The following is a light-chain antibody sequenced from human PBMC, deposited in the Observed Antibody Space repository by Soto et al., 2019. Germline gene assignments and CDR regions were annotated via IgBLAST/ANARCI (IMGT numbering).Light chain of an antibody. J-gene: IGKJ2*03. CDR1: QGISSY. CDR3: QQYYGFPYS. CDR2: AAS. Sequence: DIQMTQSPSSLSASVGDRVTITCRASQGISSYLAWYQQEPGKAPKLLIYAASSLQSGLPSRFSGSGSGTDFTLTISCLQSEDFATYYCQQYYGFPYSFGQGTKVDIK. V-gene: IGKV1-16*01.